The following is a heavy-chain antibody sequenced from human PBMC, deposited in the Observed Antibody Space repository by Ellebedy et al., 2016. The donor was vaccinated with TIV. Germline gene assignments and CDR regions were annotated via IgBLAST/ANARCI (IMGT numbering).Heavy chain of an antibody. CDR1: GYSFTTRW. J-gene: IGHJ5*02. V-gene: IGHV5-51*01. CDR3: SIAVDGTTWFDP. CDR2: IHPADSHT. Sequence: GESLKISCQGSGYSFTTRWIGWARQMPGKGLEWVGIIHPADSHTKYSPSFQGQVTISADKSISTAYLQLSNLKASDTAKYYCSIAVDGTTWFDPWGQGTLVTVSS. D-gene: IGHD5-24*01.